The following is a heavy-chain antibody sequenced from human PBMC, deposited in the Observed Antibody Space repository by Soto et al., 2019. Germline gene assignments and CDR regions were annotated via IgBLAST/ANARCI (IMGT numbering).Heavy chain of an antibody. CDR3: ARDNGYSYGYNLDH. Sequence: PSETLSLTCTVSGGSISSYYWCWILQPPGKGLEWIGYIYYSGSTNYNPSLKSRVTISVDTSKNQFSLKLTSVTAADTAVYYCARDNGYSYGYNLDHWGQGTLVTVSS. CDR1: GGSISSYY. J-gene: IGHJ4*02. D-gene: IGHD5-18*01. CDR2: IYYSGST. V-gene: IGHV4-59*01.